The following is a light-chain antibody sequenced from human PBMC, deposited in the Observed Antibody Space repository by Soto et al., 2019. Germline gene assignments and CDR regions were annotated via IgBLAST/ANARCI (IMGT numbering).Light chain of an antibody. CDR1: SSNIGAGFD. CDR2: GHS. J-gene: IGLJ3*02. V-gene: IGLV1-40*01. CDR3: QSYDSSLRAWV. Sequence: QSVLTHPPSVSGAPGQRVTISFTGNSSNIGAGFDVHWYQQLPGTAPKLLISGHSLRPSGVPDRFAGSKSGTAASLAITGLQAEDDADYYCQSYDSSLRAWVFGGGTKVTVL.